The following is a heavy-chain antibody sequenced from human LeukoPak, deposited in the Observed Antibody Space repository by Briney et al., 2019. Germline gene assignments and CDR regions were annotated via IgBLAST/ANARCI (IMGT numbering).Heavy chain of an antibody. CDR2: IYSGGST. CDR1: GFTVSSNY. CDR3: ARERGWLQIPDAFDI. D-gene: IGHD5-24*01. V-gene: IGHV3-53*01. Sequence: GGSLRLSCAASGFTVSSNYVSWVRQAPGKGLEWVSVIYSGGSTYYADSVKGRFTISRDNSKNTLYLQMNSLRAEDTAVYYCARERGWLQIPDAFDIWGQGTMVTVSS. J-gene: IGHJ3*02.